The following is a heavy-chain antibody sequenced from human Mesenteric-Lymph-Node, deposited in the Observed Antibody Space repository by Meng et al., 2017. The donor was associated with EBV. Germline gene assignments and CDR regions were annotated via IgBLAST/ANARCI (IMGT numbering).Heavy chain of an antibody. D-gene: IGHD6-6*01. CDR1: GGSVSSCTYT. Sequence: VPVSESDPVQVETSATLSLTCAVSGGSVSSCTYTWSWIRQPPGTGREWIGQINCSGPTNYNPSLKSRVTVSVNTTKNEFSMKLTSVTAADASVYYCARKSIADGFDNWCDPWGQGTLVTVSS. J-gene: IGHJ5*02. V-gene: IGHV4-61*01. CDR3: ARKSIADGFDNWCDP. CDR2: INCSGPT.